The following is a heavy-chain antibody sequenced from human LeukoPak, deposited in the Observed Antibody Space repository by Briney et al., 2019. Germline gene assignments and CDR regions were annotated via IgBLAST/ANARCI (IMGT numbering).Heavy chain of an antibody. CDR1: GGSISSSSYF. J-gene: IGHJ4*02. CDR2: IYYSGGT. D-gene: IGHD5-18*01. CDR3: VCSYGFLTTPRFDY. V-gene: IGHV4-39*07. Sequence: PSETLSLTCTVSGGSISSSSYFWGWIRQPPGKGLEWIGSIYYSGGTDHTPSLKSRVTTSVDTSKNQFSLGLSSVTAADTAVYYCVCSYGFLTTPRFDYWGQGTLVTVSS.